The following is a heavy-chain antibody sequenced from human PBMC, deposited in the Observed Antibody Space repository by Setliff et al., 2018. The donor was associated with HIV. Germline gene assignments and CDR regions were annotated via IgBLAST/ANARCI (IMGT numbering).Heavy chain of an antibody. D-gene: IGHD6-13*01. V-gene: IGHV4-31*02. CDR2: IYYTGST. CDR3: AREAIAAAGIDYMDV. Sequence: SETLSLTCTVSGGSISSGGNYWSWIRQYPGKGLEWIGYIYYTGSTYYNPSLKSRVTISVDTSKNQFSLKLSSVAAADTAVYYCAREAIAAAGIDYMDVWGKGTTVTVSS. CDR1: GGSISSGGNY. J-gene: IGHJ6*03.